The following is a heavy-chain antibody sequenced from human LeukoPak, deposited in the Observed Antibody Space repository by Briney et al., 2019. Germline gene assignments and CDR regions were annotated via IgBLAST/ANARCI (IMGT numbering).Heavy chain of an antibody. V-gene: IGHV4-39*07. CDR1: GDSINSGSYY. Sequence: SETLSLTCTVSGDSINSGSYYWVWIRQPPGKGLEWIGSIYYSGSTYYNPSLKSRVTISVDTSKNQYSLKLSSVTAADTAVYYCASTRYDILTGYYPFDYWGQGTLVTVSS. CDR2: IYYSGST. CDR3: ASTRYDILTGYYPFDY. J-gene: IGHJ4*02. D-gene: IGHD3-9*01.